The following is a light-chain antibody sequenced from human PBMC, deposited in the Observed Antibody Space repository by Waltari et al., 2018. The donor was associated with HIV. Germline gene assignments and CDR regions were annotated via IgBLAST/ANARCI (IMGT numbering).Light chain of an antibody. J-gene: IGLJ3*02. CDR2: DVT. Sequence: QSALTQPRSVSGSPGQSVTIPCTGTSSDTGDYNYVSVYQQRPGKAPKLMIYDVTKRPSGVPDRFSGSKSGNTASLTISGLQAEDEAAYYCCSFAGSYTLVFGGGTKLTVL. CDR1: SSDTGDYNY. V-gene: IGLV2-11*01. CDR3: CSFAGSYTLV.